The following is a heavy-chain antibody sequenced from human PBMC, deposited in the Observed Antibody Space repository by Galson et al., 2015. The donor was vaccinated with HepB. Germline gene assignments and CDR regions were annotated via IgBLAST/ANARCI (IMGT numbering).Heavy chain of an antibody. Sequence: FSSYGMHWVRQAPGKGLEWVAVVSYDGTDRYYADSVKVRFTISRDNFKNTLSLQMNSLRAEDTAVYYCAKEAVGHYDFWSGYYRGGNWFDPWGQGTLVTVSS. CDR2: VSYDGTDR. J-gene: IGHJ5*02. D-gene: IGHD3-3*01. CDR1: FSSYG. V-gene: IGHV3-30*18. CDR3: AKEAVGHYDFWSGYYRGGNWFDP.